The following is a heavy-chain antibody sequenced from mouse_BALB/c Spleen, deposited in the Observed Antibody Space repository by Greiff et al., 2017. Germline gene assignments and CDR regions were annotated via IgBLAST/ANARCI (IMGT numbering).Heavy chain of an antibody. CDR3: TRDGNYAMDY. CDR2: INPSNGGT. CDR1: GYTFTSYY. V-gene: IGHV1S81*02. J-gene: IGHJ4*01. Sequence: VQLQQSGAELVKPGASVKLSCKASGYTFTSYYMYWVKQRPGQGLEWIGEINPSNGGTNFNEKFKSKATLTVDNSSSTAYMQLSSLTSEDAAVYDCTRDGNYAMDYWGQGTSVTVSS. D-gene: IGHD2-3*01.